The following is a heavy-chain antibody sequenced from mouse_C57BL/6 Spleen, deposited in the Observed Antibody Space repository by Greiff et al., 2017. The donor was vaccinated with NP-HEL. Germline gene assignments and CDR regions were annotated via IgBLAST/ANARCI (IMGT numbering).Heavy chain of an antibody. V-gene: IGHV3-6*01. J-gene: IGHJ4*01. D-gene: IGHD2-4*01. CDR1: GYSITSGYY. CDR3: ASGGRLRRDH. Sequence: VQLKESGPGLVKPSQSLSLTCSVTGYSITSGYYWNWIRQFPGNKLEWMGYISYDGSNNYNPSLKNRISITRDTSKNQFFLKLNSVTTEDTATYYCASGGRLRRDHWGQGTSVTVSS. CDR2: ISYDGSN.